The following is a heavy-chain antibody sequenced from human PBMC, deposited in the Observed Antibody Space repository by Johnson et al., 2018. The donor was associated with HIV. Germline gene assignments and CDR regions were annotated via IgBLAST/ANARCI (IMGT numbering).Heavy chain of an antibody. Sequence: VQLVESGGGLVQPGGSLRLSCAASGFTFSSYWMSWVRQAPGKGLEWVANIKQDGSEKYYVDSVKGRFTISRDNAKNSLYLQMNSLRAEDTAVYYCARERDANGDAFDIWGQGTMVTVSS. V-gene: IGHV3-7*05. J-gene: IGHJ3*02. CDR1: GFTFSSYW. CDR3: ARERDANGDAFDI. CDR2: IKQDGSEK.